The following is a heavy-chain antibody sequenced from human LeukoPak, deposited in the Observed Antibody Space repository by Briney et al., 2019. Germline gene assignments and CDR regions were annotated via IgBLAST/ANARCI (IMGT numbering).Heavy chain of an antibody. Sequence: SYYWSWIRXPPXKGLEWIGYIYYSGSTNDNPSLKTRVTISVDPSKNQFSLKLSSVTAADTAVYYCARGKGAYVWGSYRYHNWFDPWGQGTLVTVSS. CDR3: ARGKGAYVWGSYRYHNWFDP. CDR1: SYY. J-gene: IGHJ5*02. CDR2: IYYSGST. D-gene: IGHD3-16*02. V-gene: IGHV4-59*01.